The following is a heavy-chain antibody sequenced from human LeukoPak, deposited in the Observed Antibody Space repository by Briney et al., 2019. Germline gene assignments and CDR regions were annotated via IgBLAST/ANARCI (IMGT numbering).Heavy chain of an antibody. CDR3: ARRPRRVGAQTPHPFFDY. Sequence: SETLSLTCAVYGGSFSGYSCSWIRQPPGKGLEWIGEINHSGSTTYNPSLKSRVTISVDTSKNQFSLKLSSVTAADTAVYYCARRPRRVGAQTPHPFFDYWGQGTLVTVSS. V-gene: IGHV4-34*01. CDR1: GGSFSGYS. J-gene: IGHJ4*02. CDR2: INHSGST. D-gene: IGHD1-26*01.